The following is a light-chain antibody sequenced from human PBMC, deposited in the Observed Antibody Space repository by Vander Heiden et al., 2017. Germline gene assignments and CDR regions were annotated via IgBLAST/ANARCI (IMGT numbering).Light chain of an antibody. J-gene: IGLJ3*02. CDR1: SSNIGAGYN. CDR2: GNF. CDR3: QAYDSSLGAWV. V-gene: IGLV1-40*03. Sequence: QSVVTQPPSVSGTLGQRVTMSCTGTSSNIGAGYNVHWYQHLPGGAPKLLMYGNFNRASGVPDRFSASKSGASATLGISGVQADDEADYYCQAYDSSLGAWVFGGGTKLTVL.